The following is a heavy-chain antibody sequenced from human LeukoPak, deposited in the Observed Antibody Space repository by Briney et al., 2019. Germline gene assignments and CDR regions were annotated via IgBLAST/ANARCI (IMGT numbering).Heavy chain of an antibody. V-gene: IGHV4-34*01. Sequence: PSETLSLTCAVYGGSFSGYYWSWIRQPPGKGLEWIGEINHSGSTNYNPSLKSRVTISVDTSKNQFSLKLSSVTAADTAVYYCARGAPRSGYRDYWGQGTLVTVSS. J-gene: IGHJ4*02. D-gene: IGHD3-3*01. CDR1: GGSFSGYY. CDR2: INHSGST. CDR3: ARGAPRSGYRDY.